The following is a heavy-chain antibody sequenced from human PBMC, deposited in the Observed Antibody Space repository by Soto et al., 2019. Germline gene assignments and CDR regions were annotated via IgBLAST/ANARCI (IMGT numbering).Heavy chain of an antibody. D-gene: IGHD3-9*01. CDR3: ASRADWFSGYHYYYGMDV. V-gene: IGHV1-69*13. Sequence: SVKVSCKASGGTFSSYAISWVRQAPGQGLEWMGGIIPIFGTANYAQKFQGRVTITADESTSTAYMALSSLTSEDTAVYHCASRADWFSGYHYYYGMDVFGPGTTVT. CDR2: IIPIFGTA. CDR1: GGTFSSYA. J-gene: IGHJ6*02.